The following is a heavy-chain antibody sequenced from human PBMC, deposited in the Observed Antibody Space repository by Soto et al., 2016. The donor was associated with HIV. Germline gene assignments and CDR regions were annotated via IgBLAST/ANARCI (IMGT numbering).Heavy chain of an antibody. CDR1: GFTFSNAW. CDR2: IKSKTDGGTT. D-gene: IGHD6-13*01. V-gene: IGHV3-15*01. CDR3: TTDKAYEYSSSWYGPDFDY. J-gene: IGHJ4*02. Sequence: EVQLVESGGGLVKPGGSLRLSCAASGFTFSNAWMSWVRQAPGKGLEWVGRIKSKTDGGTTDYAAPVKGRFTISRDDSKNTLYLQMNSPKTEDTAVYYCTTDKAYEYSSSWYGPDFDYWGQGTLVTVSS.